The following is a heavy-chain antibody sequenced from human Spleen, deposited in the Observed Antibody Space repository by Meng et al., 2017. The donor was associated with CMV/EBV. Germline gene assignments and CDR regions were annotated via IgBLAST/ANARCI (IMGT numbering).Heavy chain of an antibody. CDR3: ARVRLGRSSRLFYFDY. CDR2: INPSGGST. D-gene: IGHD6-13*01. Sequence: ASVKVSCKASGYTFTNYYMDWVRQAPGQGLEWMGIINPSGGSTSYAQKFQGRVTMTRDTSTSTVYMELRSLRSDDTAVYYCARVRLGRSSRLFYFDYWGQGTLVTVSS. V-gene: IGHV1-46*01. CDR1: GYTFTNYY. J-gene: IGHJ4*02.